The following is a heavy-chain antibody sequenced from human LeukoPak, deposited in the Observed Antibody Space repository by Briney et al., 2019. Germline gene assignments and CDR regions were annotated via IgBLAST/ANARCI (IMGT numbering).Heavy chain of an antibody. V-gene: IGHV3-15*01. D-gene: IGHD5-12*01. CDR3: TTEWPRADY. CDR2: IKSKTDGGTT. Sequence: GGSLRLSCAASGFTFSNAWMSWVRQAPGKGLEWVGCIKSKTDGGTTDYAAPVKGRFTISRDDSKNTLYLQMNSLKTKDTAVYYCTTEWPRADYWGQGTLVTVSS. CDR1: GFTFSNAW. J-gene: IGHJ4*02.